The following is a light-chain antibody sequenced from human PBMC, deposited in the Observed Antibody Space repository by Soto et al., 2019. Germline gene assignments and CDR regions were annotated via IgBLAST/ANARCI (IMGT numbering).Light chain of an antibody. CDR3: SSFTSINTLV. J-gene: IGLJ2*01. CDR1: SSDVGANNY. Sequence: QSALTQPASVSGSPGQSITISCTGTSSDVGANNYVSWSQQHPGKAPKLMLYDVNVRPSGVSHRFSGSKSGNTASLTISGLHAEDDADYYCSSFTSINTLVFGGGTKLTVL. CDR2: DVN. V-gene: IGLV2-14*01.